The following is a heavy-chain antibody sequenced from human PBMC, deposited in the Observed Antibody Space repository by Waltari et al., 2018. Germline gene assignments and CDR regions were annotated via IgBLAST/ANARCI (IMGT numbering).Heavy chain of an antibody. CDR2: LFYMGST. CDR3: ARGWGVVSASRGTPPNWFDT. Sequence: QLHLPGSGPGLLKPSETLSLPCFLSGGSLNHRDDYCGWIRQAPGKGLEWIGSLFYMGSTYFNPSLKSRVSMSVDTYNNHFSLKLNSVTAADTAVYYCARGWGVVSASRGTPPNWFDTWGQGILVTVSS. CDR1: GGSLNHRDDY. V-gene: IGHV4-39*07. J-gene: IGHJ5*02. D-gene: IGHD2-8*02.